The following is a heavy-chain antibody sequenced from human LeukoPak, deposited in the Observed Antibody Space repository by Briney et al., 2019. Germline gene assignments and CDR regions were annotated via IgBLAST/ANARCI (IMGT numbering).Heavy chain of an antibody. D-gene: IGHD2-2*02. CDR1: GFTFTNYA. CDR3: GRSYSGYCSSTRCYTGDY. V-gene: IGHV3-30-3*01. Sequence: PGRSLRLSCAASGFTFTNYAMHWVRQAPGKGLEWVAVISYDGSNQYYADSVKGRFTISRDNSKNTLYLQMNSLRAEDTAVYYCGRSYSGYCSSTRCYTGDYWGQGTLVTVSS. J-gene: IGHJ4*02. CDR2: ISYDGSNQ.